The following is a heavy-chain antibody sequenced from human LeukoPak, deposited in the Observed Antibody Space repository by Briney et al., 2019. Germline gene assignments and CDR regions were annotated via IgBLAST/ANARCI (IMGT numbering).Heavy chain of an antibody. Sequence: SETLSLTCTVSGGSISSGGYYWSWIRQPPGKGLEWIGEINHSGSTNYNPSLKSRVTISVDTSKNQFSLKLSSVTAADTAVYYCARGVRGYSYGIFDYWGQGTLVTVSS. V-gene: IGHV4-39*07. CDR3: ARGVRGYSYGIFDY. CDR1: GGSISSGGYY. CDR2: INHSGST. J-gene: IGHJ4*02. D-gene: IGHD5-18*01.